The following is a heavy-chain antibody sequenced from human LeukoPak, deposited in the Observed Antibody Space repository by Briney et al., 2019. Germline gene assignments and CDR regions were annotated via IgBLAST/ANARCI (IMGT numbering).Heavy chain of an antibody. CDR3: TTGADSSSWLFDY. J-gene: IGHJ4*02. Sequence: GGSLRLSCAASGFTFSNAWMSWVRQAPGKGLEWVGRIKSKTDGGTTDYAAPVKGRFTISRDDSKNTLYLQMNSLKTEDTAVYYCTTGADSSSWLFDYWGQGTLVTVSS. D-gene: IGHD6-13*01. V-gene: IGHV3-15*01. CDR1: GFTFSNAW. CDR2: IKSKTDGGTT.